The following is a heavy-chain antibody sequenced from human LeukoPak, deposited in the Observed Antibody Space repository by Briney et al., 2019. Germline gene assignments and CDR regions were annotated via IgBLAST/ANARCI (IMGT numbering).Heavy chain of an antibody. CDR1: GFTFSSYA. CDR2: ISYDGSNK. CDR3: ARGLGVRYYYGMDV. J-gene: IGHJ6*02. V-gene: IGHV3-30-3*01. D-gene: IGHD3-16*01. Sequence: GGSLRLSCAASGFTFSSYAMHWVRQAPGKGLEWVAVISYDGSNKYYADSVKGRFTISRDNSKNTLYLQMNSLSAEDTAVYYCARGLGVRYYYGMDVWGQGTTVTVSS.